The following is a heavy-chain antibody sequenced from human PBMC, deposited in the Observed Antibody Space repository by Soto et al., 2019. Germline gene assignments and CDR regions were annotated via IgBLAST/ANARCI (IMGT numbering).Heavy chain of an antibody. CDR2: IYSGGST. V-gene: IGHV3-53*04. CDR1: GFTVSSNY. CDR3: ARAGEYSGYDWSDAFDI. Sequence: EVQLVESGGGLVQPGGSLRLSCAASGFTVSSNYMSWVRQAPGKGLEWVSVIYSGGSTYYADSVKGRFTISRHNSKNTLYLQMNSLRAEDTAVYYCARAGEYSGYDWSDAFDIWGQGTMVTVSS. D-gene: IGHD5-12*01. J-gene: IGHJ3*02.